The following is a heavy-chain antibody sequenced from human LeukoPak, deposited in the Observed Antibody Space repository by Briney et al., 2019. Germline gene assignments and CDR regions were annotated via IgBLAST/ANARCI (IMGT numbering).Heavy chain of an antibody. V-gene: IGHV1-69*04. CDR1: GGTFSSYA. D-gene: IGHD2-15*01. J-gene: IGHJ5*02. CDR2: IIPILGIA. CDR3: ARGAVGRDGNNWFDP. Sequence: SVKVSCKASGGTFSSYAISWVRQAPGQRLEWMGRIIPILGIANYAQKFQGRVTITADKSTSTAYMELSSLRSEDTAVYYCARGAVGRDGNNWFDPWGQGTLVTVSS.